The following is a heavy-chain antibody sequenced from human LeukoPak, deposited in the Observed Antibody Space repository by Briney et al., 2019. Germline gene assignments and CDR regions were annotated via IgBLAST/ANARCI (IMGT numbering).Heavy chain of an antibody. CDR3: ARQLIAAAGTWYFDY. CDR1: GGSISSYY. Sequence: SETLSLTCTVSGGSISSYYWSWVRQPAGKGLEWIGRIYASGNTNYNPSLKGRVTMTVDTSKNQFSLNLSSVTAADTAVYYCARQLIAAAGTWYFDYWGQGTLVTVSS. J-gene: IGHJ4*02. CDR2: IYASGNT. V-gene: IGHV4-4*07. D-gene: IGHD6-13*01.